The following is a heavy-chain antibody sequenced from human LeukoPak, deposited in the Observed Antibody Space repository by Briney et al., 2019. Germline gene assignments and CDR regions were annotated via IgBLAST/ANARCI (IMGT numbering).Heavy chain of an antibody. CDR3: ARRGNWNRRGYYYYYMDV. Sequence: ASVTVSCKASGYTFTSYGISWVGQAPGQGLGGMGWISAYNGNTNYAQKLQGRVTMTTDTSTSTAYMELRSLRSDDTAVYYCARRGNWNRRGYYYYYMDVWGKGTTVTVSS. D-gene: IGHD1-20*01. CDR1: GYTFTSYG. CDR2: ISAYNGNT. J-gene: IGHJ6*03. V-gene: IGHV1-18*01.